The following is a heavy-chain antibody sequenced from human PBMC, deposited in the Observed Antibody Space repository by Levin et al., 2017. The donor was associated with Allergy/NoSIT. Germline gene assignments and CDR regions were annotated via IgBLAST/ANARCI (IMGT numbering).Heavy chain of an antibody. CDR1: GFTFSNYV. J-gene: IGHJ4*02. CDR2: ISSNGVTT. D-gene: IGHD4-17*01. CDR3: ARSLITSRVTTDY. Sequence: PGESLKISCAASGFTFSNYVMHWVRQAPGKGLEFLSAISSNGVTTYYANSVKGRFTISRDNSKNTLSLQMGSLRAEDMAVYYCARSLITSRVTTDYWGQGTLVTVSS. V-gene: IGHV3-64*01.